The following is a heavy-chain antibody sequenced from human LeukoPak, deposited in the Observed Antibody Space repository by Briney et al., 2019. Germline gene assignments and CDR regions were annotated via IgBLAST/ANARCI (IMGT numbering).Heavy chain of an antibody. D-gene: IGHD2/OR15-2a*01. Sequence: ASVKVSCKSSGYTFTGYYMHWVRQAPGQGFEWMGRIDSNSGGTNYAQNFQGRVTMTRDTSISTVYMELISLRSDDTAVYYCARDVLGTEGAFDIWGQGTMVTVSS. CDR1: GYTFTGYY. V-gene: IGHV1-2*02. CDR3: ARDVLGTEGAFDI. CDR2: IDSNSGGT. J-gene: IGHJ3*02.